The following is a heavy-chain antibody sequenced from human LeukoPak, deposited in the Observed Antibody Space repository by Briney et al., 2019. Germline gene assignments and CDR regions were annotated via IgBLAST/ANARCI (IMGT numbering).Heavy chain of an antibody. D-gene: IGHD7-27*01. CDR1: GFTFTSYS. CDR3: ARATGDGRHAFDI. V-gene: IGHV3-48*04. J-gene: IGHJ3*02. CDR2: ISSSGSTI. Sequence: GGSLRLSCAASGFTFTSYSMNWVSQAPGKGLEWVSYISSSGSTIYYTDSVKGRFTISRDNANNSLYLQMNSLRAEDTAVYYCARATGDGRHAFDIWGQGTIVTVSS.